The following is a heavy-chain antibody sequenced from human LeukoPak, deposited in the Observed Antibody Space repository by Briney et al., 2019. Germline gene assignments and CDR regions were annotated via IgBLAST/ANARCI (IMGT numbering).Heavy chain of an antibody. Sequence: KSSETLSLTCTVSGGSISTYYWSWIRQPAGKGLEWIRRIYTSGSTNYNPSLKSRVTMSVDTSKNQFSLKLSSVTAADTALYYCARAYSSSTGDAFDIWGQGTMVTVSS. CDR3: ARAYSSSTGDAFDI. CDR2: IYTSGST. D-gene: IGHD6-6*01. V-gene: IGHV4-4*07. J-gene: IGHJ3*02. CDR1: GGSISTYY.